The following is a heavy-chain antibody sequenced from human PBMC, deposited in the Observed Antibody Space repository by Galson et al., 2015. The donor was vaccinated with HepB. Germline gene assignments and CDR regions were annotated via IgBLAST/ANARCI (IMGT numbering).Heavy chain of an antibody. Sequence: SLRLSCAASGLTFSSYSMNWVRQAPGKGLEWVSYISSSSSTIYYADSVKGRFTISRDNAKNSLYLQMNSLRDEDTAVYYCARDSGDMITFGGVIVNYFDYWGQGTLVTVSS. CDR3: ARDSGDMITFGGVIVNYFDY. CDR1: GLTFSSYS. J-gene: IGHJ4*02. D-gene: IGHD3-16*02. CDR2: ISSSSSTI. V-gene: IGHV3-48*02.